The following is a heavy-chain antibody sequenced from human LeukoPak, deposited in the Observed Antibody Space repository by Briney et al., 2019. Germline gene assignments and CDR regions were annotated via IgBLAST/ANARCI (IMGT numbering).Heavy chain of an antibody. V-gene: IGHV3-23*01. CDR1: GFTFSSYG. Sequence: PGGSLRLSCAASGFTFSSYGMSWVRQAPGKGLEWVSVISDSGANTYYAESVKGRFTIARDNSKNTLYLQMNSLSAEDTAVYYSGTRIHTTSYYDSWGQGTLVTVSS. J-gene: IGHJ4*02. CDR2: ISDSGANT. D-gene: IGHD2/OR15-2a*01. CDR3: GTRIHTTSYYDS.